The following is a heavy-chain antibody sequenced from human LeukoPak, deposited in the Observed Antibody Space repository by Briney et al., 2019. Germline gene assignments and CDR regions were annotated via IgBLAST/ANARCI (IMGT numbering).Heavy chain of an antibody. CDR2: ISGDGGST. D-gene: IGHD5-24*01. CDR3: AKDRVRDGYNYPDY. Sequence: QAGGSLRLSCAASGFTFDDYAMHWVRQAPGKGLEWVSLISGDGGSTYYADSVKGRFTISRDNSKNSLYLQMNSLGTEDTALYYCAKDRVRDGYNYPDYWGQGTLVTVSS. CDR1: GFTFDDYA. V-gene: IGHV3-43*02. J-gene: IGHJ4*02.